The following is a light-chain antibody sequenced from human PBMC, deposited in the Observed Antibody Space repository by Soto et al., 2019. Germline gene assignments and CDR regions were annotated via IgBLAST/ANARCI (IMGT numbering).Light chain of an antibody. Sequence: EIVMTQSPATLSVSPGERATLSCRASQSVSSNLAWYQQKPGQAPRLLIYGASTRATGIPVRFSGSGSGTEFTLTISSLQSEDFAVYYCQQYNNWPLTFGGGTKVDIK. CDR2: GAS. J-gene: IGKJ4*01. CDR1: QSVSSN. CDR3: QQYNNWPLT. V-gene: IGKV3-15*01.